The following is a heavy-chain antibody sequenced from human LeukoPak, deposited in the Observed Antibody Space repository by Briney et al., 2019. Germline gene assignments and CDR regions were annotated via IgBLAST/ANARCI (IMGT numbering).Heavy chain of an antibody. CDR2: IYYSGST. Sequence: SETLSLTCTVSGASISSSSYYCAWLRQPPGKGLEWIGIIYYSGSTYYNPSLKSRLTISVDTSKNQFSLKLSSVTATDTAVYYCARRGYCSSTSCYEYWFDPWGQGTLVTVSS. CDR3: ARRGYCSSTSCYEYWFDP. D-gene: IGHD2-2*01. V-gene: IGHV4-39*01. CDR1: GASISSSSYY. J-gene: IGHJ5*02.